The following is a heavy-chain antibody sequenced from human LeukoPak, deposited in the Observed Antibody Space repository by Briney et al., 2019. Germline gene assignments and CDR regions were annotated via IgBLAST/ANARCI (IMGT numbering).Heavy chain of an antibody. CDR2: IYYSGST. D-gene: IGHD3-10*01. CDR1: GGSISSGGYY. J-gene: IGHJ5*02. V-gene: IGHV4-31*03. CDR3: ARVRGINNWFDP. Sequence: PSETLSLTCTVSGGSISSGGYYWNWIRQHLVKGLEWIGSIYYSGSTHSNPSLKSRLTISIDTSKNQFYLKLNSVTAADTALYYCARVRGINNWFDPWGQGTLATVSS.